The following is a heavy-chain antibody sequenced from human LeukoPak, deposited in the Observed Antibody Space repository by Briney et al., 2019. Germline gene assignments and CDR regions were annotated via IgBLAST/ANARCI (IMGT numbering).Heavy chain of an antibody. D-gene: IGHD3-10*01. CDR1: GGSISSFY. V-gene: IGHV4-4*07. CDR2: IYTSGST. J-gene: IGHJ6*03. CDR3: ATSPSGVRGRRVPYYYYMDV. Sequence: SETLSLTCTVSGGSISSFYWSWIRQPAGKGLEWIGRIYTSGSTNYNPSLKSRVTMSVDTSKNQFSLKLSSVTAADTAVYYCATSPSGVRGRRVPYYYYMDVWGKGTTVTISS.